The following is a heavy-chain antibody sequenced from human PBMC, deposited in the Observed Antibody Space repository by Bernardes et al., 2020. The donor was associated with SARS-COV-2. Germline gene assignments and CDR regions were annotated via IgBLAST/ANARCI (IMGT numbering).Heavy chain of an antibody. V-gene: IGHV1-18*01. Sequence: ASVQVSCKTSGYTFTAYVIIWVRQAPGQGLEAMGWLNASNGYTNYAQKFQGRVTMTTDTSTSTAYMELRSLRSDDTAVYYCARALISDCSGGSCYPDYGDYFDDWGQGTLLTVSS. CDR3: ARALISDCSGGSCYPDYGDYFDD. J-gene: IGHJ4*02. CDR2: LNASNGYT. CDR1: GYTFTAYV. D-gene: IGHD2-15*01.